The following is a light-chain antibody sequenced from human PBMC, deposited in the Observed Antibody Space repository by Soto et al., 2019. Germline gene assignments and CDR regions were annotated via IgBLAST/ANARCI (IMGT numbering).Light chain of an antibody. Sequence: EIVLTQSPATLSLSPGQRATLSCRASQSISHYLAWYQQKPGQAPRLLIYGASNRATGTPARFSGSGSGTDLTLTISSLETEDSAVYYCQRRNSWPPGATFGQGTRLEIK. CDR2: GAS. CDR1: QSISHY. CDR3: QRRNSWPPGAT. J-gene: IGKJ5*01. V-gene: IGKV3-11*01.